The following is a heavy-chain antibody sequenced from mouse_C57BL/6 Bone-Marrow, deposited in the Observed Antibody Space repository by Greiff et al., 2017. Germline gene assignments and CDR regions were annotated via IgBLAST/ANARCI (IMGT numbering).Heavy chain of an antibody. CDR3: AIFYYGSVGFDY. CDR1: GYTFTTYP. D-gene: IGHD1-1*01. J-gene: IGHJ2*01. V-gene: IGHV1-47*01. Sequence: QVQLKESGAELVKPGASVKMSCKASGYTFTTYPIEWMKQNHGKSLEWIGNFHPYNDDTKYNEKFKGKATLTVEKSSSTVYLELSRLTSDDSAVYYCAIFYYGSVGFDYWGQGTTLTVSS. CDR2: FHPYNDDT.